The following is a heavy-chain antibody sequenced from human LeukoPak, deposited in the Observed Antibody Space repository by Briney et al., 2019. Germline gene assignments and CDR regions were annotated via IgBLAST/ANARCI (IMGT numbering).Heavy chain of an antibody. D-gene: IGHD1-26*01. CDR1: GGSISSHY. CDR3: ASAYSGSYYDHDAFDI. Sequence: SETLSLTCTVSGGSISSHYWSWIRQPPGKGLEWIGYIYYSGSTNYNPSLKSRVTISVDTSKNQFSLKLSSVTAADTAAYYCASAYSGSYYDHDAFDIWGQGTMVTVSS. J-gene: IGHJ3*02. V-gene: IGHV4-59*11. CDR2: IYYSGST.